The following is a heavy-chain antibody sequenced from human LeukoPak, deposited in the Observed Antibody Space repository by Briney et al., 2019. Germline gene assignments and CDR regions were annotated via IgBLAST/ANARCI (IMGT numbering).Heavy chain of an antibody. CDR3: AKGGLDRGDCSGGSCYELPGGYLDS. V-gene: IGHV3-30-3*01. Sequence: GGSLRLSCAASGFTFSSYAMHWVRQAPGKGLEWVAVISYDGSNKYYADSVKGRFTISRDNAKNSLYLQMNNLRAEDTAVYYCAKGGLDRGDCSGGSCYELPGGYLDSWGQGTLVTVSS. CDR1: GFTFSSYA. CDR2: ISYDGSNK. J-gene: IGHJ4*02. D-gene: IGHD2-15*01.